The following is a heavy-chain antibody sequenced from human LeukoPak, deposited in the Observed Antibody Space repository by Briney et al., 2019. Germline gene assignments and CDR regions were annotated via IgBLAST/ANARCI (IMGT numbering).Heavy chain of an antibody. CDR3: ASITMVRGNFDY. CDR2: INPNSGGT. Sequence: GASVKVSWMASGYTFTGYYMHWVRQAPGQGLEWMGWINPNSGGTNYAQKFQGRVTMTRDTSISTAYMELSRLRSDDTAVYYCASITMVRGNFDYWGQGTLVTVSS. J-gene: IGHJ4*02. D-gene: IGHD3-10*01. CDR1: GYTFTGYY. V-gene: IGHV1-2*02.